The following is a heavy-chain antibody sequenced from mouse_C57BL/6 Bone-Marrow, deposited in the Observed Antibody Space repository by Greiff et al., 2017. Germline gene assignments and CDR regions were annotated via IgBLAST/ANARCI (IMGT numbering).Heavy chain of an antibody. CDR2: IYPGDGDT. CDR1: GYAFSSYW. J-gene: IGHJ4*01. V-gene: IGHV1-80*01. CDR3: ATYYYGTQYAMDY. Sequence: VKLQESGAELVKPGASVKISCKASGYAFSSYWMNWVKQRPGKGLEWIGQIYPGDGDTNYNGKFKGKATLTADKSSSTAYMQLSSLTSEDSAVYFCATYYYGTQYAMDYWGQGTSVTVSS. D-gene: IGHD1-1*01.